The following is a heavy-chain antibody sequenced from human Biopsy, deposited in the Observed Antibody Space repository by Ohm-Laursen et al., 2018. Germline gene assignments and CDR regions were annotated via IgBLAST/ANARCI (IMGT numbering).Heavy chain of an antibody. V-gene: IGHV3-7*01. Sequence: SPRLSCSASGFTFSTYWMTWVRQAPGKGLEWVANIKRDGSQSNHADSVKGRFTISRDNAKNSLYLQMNSLRAEDTAVYFCARDGKRWDYSTYFSWHFDLWGRGTLVTVSS. CDR1: GFTFSTYW. D-gene: IGHD4-11*01. CDR3: ARDGKRWDYSTYFSWHFDL. J-gene: IGHJ2*01. CDR2: IKRDGSQS.